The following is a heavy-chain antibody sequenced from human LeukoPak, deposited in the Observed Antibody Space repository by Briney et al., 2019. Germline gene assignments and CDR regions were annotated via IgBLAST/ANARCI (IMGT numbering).Heavy chain of an antibody. CDR3: ARKDSGDYATKTFGL. CDR1: GFTFSRYS. CDR2: ISSSSSFI. V-gene: IGHV3-21*01. J-gene: IGHJ2*01. Sequence: GGSLRLSCAASGFTFSRYSMSWVRQAPGKGLEWVSSISSSSSFIDYADSVKGRFTISRDNAKNPLYLQMTSRRAEDTAVYYCARKDSGDYATKTFGLWGRGTLVTVSS. D-gene: IGHD4-17*01.